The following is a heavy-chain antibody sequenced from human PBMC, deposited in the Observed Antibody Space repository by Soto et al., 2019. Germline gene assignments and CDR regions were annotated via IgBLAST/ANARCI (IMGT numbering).Heavy chain of an antibody. J-gene: IGHJ3*02. CDR3: ARIPSSSWSIAAGDAFDI. CDR2: IFSNDEK. V-gene: IGHV2-26*01. CDR1: GFSLSNARMG. D-gene: IGHD6-13*01. Sequence: QVTLKESGHVLLKPTETLTLTCTASGFSLSNARMGVSWIRQPPGKALKWLAHIFSNDEKSYSTSLKSRLTISNDTTKSQVVITMTNMEPLGTATYCCARIPSSSWSIAAGDAFDIWGQGTMGNVSS.